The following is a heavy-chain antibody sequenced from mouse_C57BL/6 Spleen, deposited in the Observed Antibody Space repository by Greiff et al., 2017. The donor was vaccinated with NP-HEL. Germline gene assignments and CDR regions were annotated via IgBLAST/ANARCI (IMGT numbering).Heavy chain of an antibody. CDR3: ARRGYYYGSNLDV. CDR2: IYPGDGDT. J-gene: IGHJ1*03. D-gene: IGHD1-1*01. Sequence: VQLQQSGAELVKPGASVKISCKASGYAFSSYWMNWVKQRPGKGLEWIGQIYPGDGDTNYNGKFKGKATLTADKSSSTAYMQLSSLTSEDSAVYYCARRGYYYGSNLDVWGTGTTVTVSS. V-gene: IGHV1-80*01. CDR1: GYAFSSYW.